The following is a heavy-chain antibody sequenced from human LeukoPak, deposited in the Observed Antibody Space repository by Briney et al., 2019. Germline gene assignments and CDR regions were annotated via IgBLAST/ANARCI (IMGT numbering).Heavy chain of an antibody. D-gene: IGHD3-3*01. J-gene: IGHJ3*02. CDR2: TNHSGST. CDR3: ARGSRTSMFGVPHMRGSFDI. V-gene: IGHV4-34*01. Sequence: SETLSLTCAVYDGSFSGYYWNWIRQPPGKGLEWIGKTNHSGSTNYNTSLKSRVTISGDTSKNQFSLKLSSVTAADTAVYYCARGSRTSMFGVPHMRGSFDIWGQGTMVTVSS. CDR1: DGSFSGYY.